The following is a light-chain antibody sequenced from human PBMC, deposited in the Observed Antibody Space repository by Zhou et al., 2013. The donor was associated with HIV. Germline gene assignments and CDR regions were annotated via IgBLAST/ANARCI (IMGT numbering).Light chain of an antibody. CDR3: QQYNNWPLT. CDR2: GAS. CDR1: QNVSST. V-gene: IGKV3-15*01. J-gene: IGKJ4*01. Sequence: EIVMTQSPATLSVSPGERATLSCRASQNVSSTLAWYQHIPGQAPRLLIYGASKRATGIPGRFSGSGSGTEFTLTISSLQSEDFAVYYCQQYNNWPLTFGGGTKVEI.